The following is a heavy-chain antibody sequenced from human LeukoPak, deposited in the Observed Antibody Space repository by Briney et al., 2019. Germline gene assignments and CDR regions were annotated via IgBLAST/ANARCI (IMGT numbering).Heavy chain of an antibody. CDR2: INPYNGNT. D-gene: IGHD1-26*01. V-gene: IGHV1-18*01. J-gene: IGHJ4*02. Sequence: ASVKVSCKASGYTFTTFGVSWVRQAPGQGLEWMGWINPYNGNTNYAQKLQGRVTMTTDTSTSTAYMELRSLRSDDTAVYYCARRIVGATPSFDYWGQGTLVTVSS. CDR1: GYTFTTFG. CDR3: ARRIVGATPSFDY.